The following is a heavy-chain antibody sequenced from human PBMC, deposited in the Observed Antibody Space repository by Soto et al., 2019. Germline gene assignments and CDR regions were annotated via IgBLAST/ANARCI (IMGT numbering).Heavy chain of an antibody. CDR1: VGSVSSGAYY. CDR2: IYYSGSA. V-gene: IGHV4-61*08. CDR3: ARGISTGYNVLTGYYLDN. Sequence: SETVSLTCSVSVGSVSSGAYYWSWIRQPPGKELEWIGYIYYSGSANYNPSLRSRVTISADTSKNQFSLKVSSVNTADTAVYYCARGISTGYNVLTGYYLDNWGQGTLVTVSS. J-gene: IGHJ4*02. D-gene: IGHD3-9*01.